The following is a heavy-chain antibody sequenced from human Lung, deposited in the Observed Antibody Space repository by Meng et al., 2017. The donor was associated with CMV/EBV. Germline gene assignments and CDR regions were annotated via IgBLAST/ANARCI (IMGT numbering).Heavy chain of an antibody. J-gene: IGHJ4*02. CDR1: GFTFGDYP. V-gene: IGHV3-49*04. CDR3: ARGEFNNSSYLDY. D-gene: IGHD6-6*01. CDR2: IRNKGYGGTT. Sequence: SCTASGFTFGDYPMTWVRQAPGKGLEWIGFIRNKGYGGTTEYAGSVKGRFIISRDDSRSIAYLQMNSLKTEDTAVYYCARGEFNNSSYLDYLGQGXLVTVSS.